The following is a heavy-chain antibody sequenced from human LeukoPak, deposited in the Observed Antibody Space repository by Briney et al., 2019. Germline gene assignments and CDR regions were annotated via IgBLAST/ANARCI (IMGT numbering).Heavy chain of an antibody. J-gene: IGHJ4*02. D-gene: IGHD2-8*01. CDR3: AREIRRYCTNGVCYRGYFDY. V-gene: IGHV1-2*02. Sequence: GASVKVSCKASGYTFTGYYIHWVRQAPGQGLEWMGWINPNSGGTNYAQKFQGRVTMTRDTSISTAYMELSRLRSDDTAVYYCAREIRRYCTNGVCYRGYFDYWGQGTLVTVSS. CDR2: INPNSGGT. CDR1: GYTFTGYY.